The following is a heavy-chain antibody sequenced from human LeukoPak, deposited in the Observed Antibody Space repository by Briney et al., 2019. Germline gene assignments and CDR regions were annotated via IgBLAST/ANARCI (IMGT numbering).Heavy chain of an antibody. CDR1: GYTFTSYD. CDR3: ARGYDFWSGYYLRGAFDI. D-gene: IGHD3-3*01. J-gene: IGHJ3*02. V-gene: IGHV1-8*03. CDR2: MNPNSGNT. Sequence: GASVKVSCKASGYTFTSYDINWVRQATGQGLEWMGWMNPNSGNTGYAQKFQGRVTITRNTSISTAYMELSSLRSEDTAVYYCARGYDFWSGYYLRGAFDIWGQGTMVTVSS.